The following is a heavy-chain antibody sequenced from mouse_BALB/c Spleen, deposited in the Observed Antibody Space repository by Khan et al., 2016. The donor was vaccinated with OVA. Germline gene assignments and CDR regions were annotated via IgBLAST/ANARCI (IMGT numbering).Heavy chain of an antibody. CDR2: TDPANGNT. Sequence: VQLKESGAELAKPAASLKLSCTASGYTIKDIYIHWVKQRPEKGLERIRRTDPANGNTKYDPKFQGKATITADTSSTTAYLQLSSLTSEDTAVYYCRISTINAWGQGTTLTVSS. J-gene: IGHJ2*01. CDR1: GYTIKDIY. V-gene: IGHV14-3*02. CDR3: RISTINA.